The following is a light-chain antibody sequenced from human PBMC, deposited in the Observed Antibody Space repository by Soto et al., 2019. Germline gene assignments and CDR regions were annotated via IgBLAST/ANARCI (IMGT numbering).Light chain of an antibody. V-gene: IGKV3-20*01. CDR1: QSVSSSY. CDR2: GAS. Sequence: EIVLTQSPGTLSLSTGEGATLSCRASQSVSSSYLAWYQQKPGQAPRLLIYGASSRATGIPDRFSGSGSGTDFTLTISRLEPEDFAVYYCQQYGSSAWTFGQGTNVDI. J-gene: IGKJ1*01. CDR3: QQYGSSAWT.